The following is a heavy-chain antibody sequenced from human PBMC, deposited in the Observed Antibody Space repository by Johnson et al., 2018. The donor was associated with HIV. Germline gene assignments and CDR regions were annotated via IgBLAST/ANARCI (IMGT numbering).Heavy chain of an antibody. D-gene: IGHD6-6*01. CDR2: ISYDGSNK. CDR3: ATSGLTLGSSSSHAFDI. V-gene: IGHV3-30*19. CDR1: GFTFSTYG. Sequence: VQLVESGGGVVQPGRSLGLSCAASGFTFSTYGMHWVRQAPGKGLEWVAVISYDGSNKYYADSVKGRFTISRDNSKNTLYLQMNSLRAEDTAMYYCATSGLTLGSSSSHAFDIWGQGTMVTVSS. J-gene: IGHJ3*02.